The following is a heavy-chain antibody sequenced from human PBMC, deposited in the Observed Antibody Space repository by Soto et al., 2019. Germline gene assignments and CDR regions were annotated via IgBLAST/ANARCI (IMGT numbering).Heavy chain of an antibody. CDR3: ARSGEHPLDY. J-gene: IGHJ4*01. CDR1: GYAFPHYV. CDR2: STHTGNT. V-gene: IGHV1-18*01. Sequence: ASVKVSCKTSGYAFPHYVINWVRQAPGHGLEWMGFSTHTGNTNYAQNFQGRVVLTTETSTSTAYMEVTSLRSDDTAVYYCARSGEHPLDYWG. D-gene: IGHD1-26*01.